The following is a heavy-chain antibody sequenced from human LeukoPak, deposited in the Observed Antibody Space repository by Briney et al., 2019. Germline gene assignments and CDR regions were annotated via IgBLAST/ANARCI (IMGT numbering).Heavy chain of an antibody. Sequence: ASVKVSCKASGYTFTRYYMHWVRQAPGQGLEWMGWINPNSGGTNYAQKFQGRVTMTRDTSISTAYMELSRLRSDDTAVYYCARESGSYGDVDYWGQGTLVTVSS. V-gene: IGHV1-2*02. J-gene: IGHJ4*02. CDR1: GYTFTRYY. D-gene: IGHD1-26*01. CDR3: ARESGSYGDVDY. CDR2: INPNSGGT.